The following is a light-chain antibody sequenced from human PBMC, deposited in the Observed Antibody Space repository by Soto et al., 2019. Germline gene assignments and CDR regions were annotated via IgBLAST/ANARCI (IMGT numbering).Light chain of an antibody. V-gene: IGKV3-15*01. Sequence: EIVMTQSPATLSVSPGERATLSCSASQSVSSNLAWYQQKPGQAPRLLIYGASTRATGIPARFSGSGSGTEFTLTISSLQSEDFAVYYCQHYNNWPPFFRQRTKLEIK. CDR1: QSVSSN. J-gene: IGKJ2*01. CDR3: QHYNNWPPF. CDR2: GAS.